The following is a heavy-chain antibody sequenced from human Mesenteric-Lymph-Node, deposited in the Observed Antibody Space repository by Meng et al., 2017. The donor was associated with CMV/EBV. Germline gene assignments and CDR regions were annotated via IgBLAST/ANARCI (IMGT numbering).Heavy chain of an antibody. Sequence: ASVKVSCKASGYTFTGYYMHWVRQAPGQGLEWMGWINPNSGGTNYAQKFQGRVTMTRDTSISTASMELSRLRFDDTAVYYCARGYYDSSGYMAFDIWGQGTMVTVSS. CDR3: ARGYYDSSGYMAFDI. V-gene: IGHV1-2*02. J-gene: IGHJ3*02. CDR1: GYTFTGYY. CDR2: INPNSGGT. D-gene: IGHD3-22*01.